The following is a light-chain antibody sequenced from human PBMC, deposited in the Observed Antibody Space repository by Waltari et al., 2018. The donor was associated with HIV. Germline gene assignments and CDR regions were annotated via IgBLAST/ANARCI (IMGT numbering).Light chain of an antibody. V-gene: IGKV4-1*01. J-gene: IGKJ2*01. CDR3: QQYYTTPYS. CDR1: QGILFNSNNKNY. Sequence: DIVMTQSPDSLTVSLGERATINCKSSQGILFNSNNKNYLAWDQQRPGQSPRLLIYWASTRGSGVPVRFSGAGSGTNFSLTISNLQPEDVAVYYCQQYYTTPYSFGQGSRLEI. CDR2: WAS.